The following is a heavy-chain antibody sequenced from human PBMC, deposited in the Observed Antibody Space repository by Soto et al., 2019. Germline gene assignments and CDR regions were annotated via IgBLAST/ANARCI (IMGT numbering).Heavy chain of an antibody. D-gene: IGHD6-6*01. J-gene: IGHJ6*02. Sequence: QVQLVQSGAEVKKPGASVKVSCKASGYTFTGYYMHGVRQAPGQGIEWMGWMNPNRGGTNYAQKFQGWVTMDRDTSISTAYMELSRLRYDDTAVYYCARDPGLGGIAASPYYYFYGMDVWGQGTKVTVSS. V-gene: IGHV1-2*04. CDR1: GYTFTGYY. CDR3: ARDPGLGGIAASPYYYFYGMDV. CDR2: MNPNRGGT.